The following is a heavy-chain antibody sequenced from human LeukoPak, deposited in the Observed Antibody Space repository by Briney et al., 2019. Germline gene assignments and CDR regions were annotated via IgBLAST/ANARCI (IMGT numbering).Heavy chain of an antibody. Sequence: GGSLRLSCAASGFTFSSYATHWVRQAPGKGLEWVAVISYDGSNKYYADSVKGRFTISRDNSKNTLYLQMNSLRAEDTAVYYCARVSWRVVVVAALDYWGQGTLVTVSS. CDR3: ARVSWRVVVVAALDY. D-gene: IGHD2-15*01. V-gene: IGHV3-30-3*01. CDR2: ISYDGSNK. CDR1: GFTFSSYA. J-gene: IGHJ4*02.